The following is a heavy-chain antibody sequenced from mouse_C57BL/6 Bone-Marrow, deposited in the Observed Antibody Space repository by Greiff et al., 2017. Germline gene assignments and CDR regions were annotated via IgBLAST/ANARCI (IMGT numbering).Heavy chain of an antibody. CDR3: ARGGRNCSCAD. J-gene: IGHJ3*01. CDR2: ISYDGSN. V-gene: IGHV3-6*01. CDR1: GYSITSGYF. D-gene: IGHD4-1*01. Sequence: EVQLQESGPGLVKPSQSLSLTCSVTGYSITSGYFWYWIRQFPGNQLEWMGYISYDGSNNYNQSLKNRISLTRDTAKNQFCQKLKCVTTEDTATYYCARGGRNCSCADWGQGTLVTVAA.